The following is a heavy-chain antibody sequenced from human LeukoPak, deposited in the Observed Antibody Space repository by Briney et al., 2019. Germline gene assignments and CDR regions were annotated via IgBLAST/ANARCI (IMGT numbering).Heavy chain of an antibody. CDR2: VRYTGTT. J-gene: IGHJ4*02. D-gene: IGHD2/OR15-2a*01. CDR1: GVSMSSYY. Sequence: PSETLSLTCSVSGVSMSSYYWSWIRQPPGKGLEWIGYVRYTGTTNYNASLKSRVTISLDTSKNQFSLKLSPVTAADTAVYYCASFLAHRSNDYWGQGTLVTVSS. V-gene: IGHV4-59*01. CDR3: ASFLAHRSNDY.